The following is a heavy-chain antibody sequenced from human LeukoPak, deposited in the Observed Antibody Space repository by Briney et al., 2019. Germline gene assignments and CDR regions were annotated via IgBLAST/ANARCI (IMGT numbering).Heavy chain of an antibody. D-gene: IGHD1-26*01. J-gene: IGHJ4*02. V-gene: IGHV3-21*01. CDR2: ISSSSSYI. CDR1: GFTFSSYS. CDR3: ARAISGSYAGRDY. Sequence: GGSLRLSCAASGFTFSSYSMNWVRQAPGKGLEWVSSISSSSSYIYYADSVKGRFTISRDNAKNSLYLQMNSLRAEDTAVYYCARAISGSYAGRDYWGQETLVTVSS.